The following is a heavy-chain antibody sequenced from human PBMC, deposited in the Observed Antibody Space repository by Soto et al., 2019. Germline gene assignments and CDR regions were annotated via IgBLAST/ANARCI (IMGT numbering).Heavy chain of an antibody. J-gene: IGHJ4*02. V-gene: IGHV4-59*01. CDR2: IYYTGTT. D-gene: IGHD3-16*01. CDR3: ARRYGGNFDY. CDR1: GGSISGYY. Sequence: SETLSLTCTVSGGSISGYYWSWIRQPPGKGLEWIGYIYYTGTTHYNPSLKSRVTISVDTSKNQFSLKLSSVTAADTAVYYCARRYGGNFDYWGQGTLVTVSS.